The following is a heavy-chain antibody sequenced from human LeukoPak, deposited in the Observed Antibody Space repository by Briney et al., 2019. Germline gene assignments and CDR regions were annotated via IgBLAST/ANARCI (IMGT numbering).Heavy chain of an antibody. CDR3: AGEVQQQRYNWFDP. CDR1: GGSISSYY. V-gene: IGHV4-59*01. D-gene: IGHD5-24*01. Sequence: SETLSLTCTVSGGSISSYYWSWTRQPPGKGLEWIGYIYNSGSTNDNPSLQRRVTISVDTSKHQFSLKLSSVTAADTAVYYCAGEVQQQRYNWFDPWGQGILVTVSS. J-gene: IGHJ5*02. CDR2: IYNSGST.